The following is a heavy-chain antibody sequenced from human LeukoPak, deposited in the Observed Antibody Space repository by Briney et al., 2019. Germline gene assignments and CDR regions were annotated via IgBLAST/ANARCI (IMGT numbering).Heavy chain of an antibody. D-gene: IGHD3-3*02. Sequence: GGSLRLSCAASGFTFSSYSMNWVRQAPGKGLEWVSSISSSSSYIYYADSLKGRFTISRDNAKNSLYLQMNSLRAGDTAVYYCARDHFRDDAFDIWGQGTMVTVSS. CDR1: GFTFSSYS. J-gene: IGHJ3*02. CDR2: ISSSSSYI. V-gene: IGHV3-21*04. CDR3: ARDHFRDDAFDI.